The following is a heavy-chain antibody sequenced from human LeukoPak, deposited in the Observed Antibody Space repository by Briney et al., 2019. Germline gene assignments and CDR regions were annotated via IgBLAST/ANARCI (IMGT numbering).Heavy chain of an antibody. Sequence: SETLSLTCAVYGGSFSGYYWSWIRQPPGKGLEWIGEINHSGSTNYNPSLKSRVTISVDTSKNQFSLKLSSVTAADTAVYYCAAGYSSSLLDYWGQGTLVTVSS. CDR3: AAGYSSSLLDY. J-gene: IGHJ4*02. CDR1: GGSFSGYY. CDR2: INHSGST. D-gene: IGHD6-13*01. V-gene: IGHV4-34*01.